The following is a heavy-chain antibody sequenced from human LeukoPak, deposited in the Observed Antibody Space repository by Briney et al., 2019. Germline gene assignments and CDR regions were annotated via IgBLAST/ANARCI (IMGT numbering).Heavy chain of an antibody. J-gene: IGHJ4*02. CDR2: IYYSGST. V-gene: IGHV4-59*01. Sequence: SETLSLTCTVSGGSISSYYWSWIRQPPGKGLEWIGYIYYSGSTNYNPSLKSRVTISVDTSKNQFSLKLSSVTAADTAVYYCARALPQGIVGATEGPPFDYWGQGTLVTVSS. D-gene: IGHD1-26*01. CDR3: ARALPQGIVGATEGPPFDY. CDR1: GGSISSYY.